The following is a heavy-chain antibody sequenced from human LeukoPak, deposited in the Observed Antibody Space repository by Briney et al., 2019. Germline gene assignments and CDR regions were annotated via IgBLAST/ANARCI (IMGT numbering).Heavy chain of an antibody. CDR2: IYYSGST. Sequence: PWEPLSLTCTVSGGSFSSYYWSWIRQPPGKGLEWIGYIYYSGSTNYHPPLKRRVPISVDTSQNQSSLSQSPVTGADTAVYYWWRHGLRRGDFDYWGPGALVTVSS. J-gene: IGHJ4*02. CDR3: WRHGLRRGDFDY. D-gene: IGHD4-17*01. V-gene: IGHV4-59*08. CDR1: GGSFSSYY.